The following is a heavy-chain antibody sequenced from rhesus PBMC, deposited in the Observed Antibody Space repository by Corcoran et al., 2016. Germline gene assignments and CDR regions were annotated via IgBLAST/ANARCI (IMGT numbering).Heavy chain of an antibody. V-gene: IGHV4-122*02. J-gene: IGHJ4*01. CDR3: VKHSVSVYGSFDY. CDR2: LTYTGST. Sequence: QVPLQESGPGLVKPSETLSLTCAVSGGSIRSDYHSWRWIRQPPGTVLEWIGYLTYTGSTNYNPALKSRVTFSRDTSKNQFSLKLTSGTAADSAVYYCVKHSVSVYGSFDYWGQGVLVTVSS. CDR1: GGSIRSDYHS. D-gene: IGHD3-22*01.